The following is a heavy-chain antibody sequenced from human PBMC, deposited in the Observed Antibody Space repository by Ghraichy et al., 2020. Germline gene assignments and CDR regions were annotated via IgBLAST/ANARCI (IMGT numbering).Heavy chain of an antibody. CDR2: IRFDGKNK. J-gene: IGHJ6*02. CDR1: GFVFSNHG. V-gene: IGHV3-30*02. D-gene: IGHD5-12*01. CDR3: AKDLSGYDYYSLDV. Sequence: GESLNISCAASGFVFSNHGMHWVRQAPGMGLEWVAFIRFDGKNKYYADSVKGRFTISRDSSKKTVSLEMNRLRGEDAAVYYCAKDLSGYDYYSLDVWGQGTTVTVSS.